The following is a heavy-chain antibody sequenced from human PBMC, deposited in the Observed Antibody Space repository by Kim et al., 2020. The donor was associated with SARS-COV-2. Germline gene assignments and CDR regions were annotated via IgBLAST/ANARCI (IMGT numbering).Heavy chain of an antibody. CDR3: ARSSNNYDYVWGSYRPFDD. D-gene: IGHD3-16*02. J-gene: IGHJ4*02. V-gene: IGHV4-59*01. Sequence: SRVTISVDTAKNQFSLKLSSVTAADTAVYYCARSSNNYDYVWGSYRPFDDWGQGTLVTVSS.